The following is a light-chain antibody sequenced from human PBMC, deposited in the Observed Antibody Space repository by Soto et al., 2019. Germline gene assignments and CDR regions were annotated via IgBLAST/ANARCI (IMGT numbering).Light chain of an antibody. CDR2: GAS. CDR1: KSVSNNF. Sequence: ESVLTQSPGTLSLSPGETATLSCRASKSVSNNFLAWYQQKPGQAPRLLIYGASNRATGSPDRFSGSGSGTDFTLTISRLETEGCAVYYCQQYGSSGTFGQGTKVEIK. CDR3: QQYGSSGT. J-gene: IGKJ1*01. V-gene: IGKV3-20*01.